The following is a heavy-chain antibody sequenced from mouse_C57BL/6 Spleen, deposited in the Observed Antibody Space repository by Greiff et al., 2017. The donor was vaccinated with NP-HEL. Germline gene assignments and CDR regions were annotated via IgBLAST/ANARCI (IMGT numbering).Heavy chain of an antibody. J-gene: IGHJ3*01. CDR3: ARQDYDYGGFFAY. D-gene: IGHD2-4*01. Sequence: EADGVDFSRYWMSWVRRAPGKGLEWIGEINPDSSTINYAPSLKDKFIISRDNAKNTLYLQMSKVRSEDTALYYCARQDYDYGGFFAYWGQGTLVTVSA. CDR2: INPDSSTI. CDR1: GVDFSRYW. V-gene: IGHV4-1*01.